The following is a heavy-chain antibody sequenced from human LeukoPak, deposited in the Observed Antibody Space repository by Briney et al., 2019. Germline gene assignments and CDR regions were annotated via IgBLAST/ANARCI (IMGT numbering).Heavy chain of an antibody. CDR1: RFTFINAR. V-gene: IGHV3-15*01. Sequence: PGGSLRLSCAASRFTFINARMGWVRQAPGKGLEWVGLVKSRIDGGASDYCAHVKGRFTISRDDSKYTLYLQMNSLKSEDTAVYYSTTGYGHSDFDYWGQGTLVTVSS. D-gene: IGHD3-3*02. CDR2: VKSRIDGGAS. CDR3: TTGYGHSDFDY. J-gene: IGHJ4*02.